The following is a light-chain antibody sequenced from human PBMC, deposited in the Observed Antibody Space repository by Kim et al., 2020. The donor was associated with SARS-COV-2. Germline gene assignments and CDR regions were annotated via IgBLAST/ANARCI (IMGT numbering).Light chain of an antibody. CDR2: LNSDGSH. V-gene: IGLV4-69*01. Sequence: SGSLGASVKLTCTLSSGHSSYAIAWHQQQPEKGPRYLMKLNSDGSHSKGDGIPDRFSGSSSGAERYLTISSLQSEDEADYYCQTWGTGIWVFGGGTK. CDR3: QTWGTGIWV. J-gene: IGLJ3*02. CDR1: SGHSSYA.